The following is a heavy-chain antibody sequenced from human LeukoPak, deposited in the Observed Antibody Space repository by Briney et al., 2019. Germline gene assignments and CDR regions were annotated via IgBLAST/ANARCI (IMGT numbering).Heavy chain of an antibody. J-gene: IGHJ4*02. D-gene: IGHD6-13*01. Sequence: ASVKVSCKASGYTFTDYYMHWVRQAPGQGLEWMGWINPNSGGTNYAQKFQGRVTMTRDTSISTAYMELSRLRSYDTAVFYCAREEVIAAAGPTLDYWGQGALVTVSS. CDR2: INPNSGGT. V-gene: IGHV1-2*02. CDR3: AREEVIAAAGPTLDY. CDR1: GYTFTDYY.